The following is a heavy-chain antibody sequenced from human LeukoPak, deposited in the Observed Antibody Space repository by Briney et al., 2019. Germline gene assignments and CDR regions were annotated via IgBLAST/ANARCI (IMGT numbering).Heavy chain of an antibody. V-gene: IGHV3-7*01. J-gene: IGHJ5*02. CDR2: IKQDGSEK. CDR3: ARAPGEGWFDP. D-gene: IGHD4-17*01. Sequence: TGGSLKVSCAASGFTFSSYWMSWVRQAPGKGLEWVASIKQDGSEKYYVDSVKGRFTISRDNAKNSLYLQMNSLRAEDTALYYCARAPGEGWFDPWGQGTLVTVSS. CDR1: GFTFSSYW.